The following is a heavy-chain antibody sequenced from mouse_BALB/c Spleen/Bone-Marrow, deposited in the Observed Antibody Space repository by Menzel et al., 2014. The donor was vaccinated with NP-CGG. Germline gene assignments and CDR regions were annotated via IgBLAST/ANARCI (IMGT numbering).Heavy chain of an antibody. J-gene: IGHJ3*01. V-gene: IGHV1-53*01. Sequence: VQLQQSGTEQVKPGASVKLSCKASGYTFTSYYMFWVKQRPGQGLEWIGEINPSNGGTVFNEKFKSKVTLTVDKSSSTAYIQLSGLTSEDSAVYYCMRSAGTGFAYWGQGTLVTVS. CDR1: GYTFTSYY. CDR3: MRSAGTGFAY. CDR2: INPSNGGT. D-gene: IGHD3-3*01.